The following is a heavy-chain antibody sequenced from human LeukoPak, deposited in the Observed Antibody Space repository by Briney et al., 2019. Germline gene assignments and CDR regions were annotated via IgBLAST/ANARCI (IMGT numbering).Heavy chain of an antibody. J-gene: IGHJ4*02. V-gene: IGHV3-30-3*01. CDR2: ISYDGSNK. D-gene: IGHD3-10*01. Sequence: PGRSLRLSCAASGFTFSSYAMHWVRQAPGKGQEWVAVISYDGSNKYYADSVKGRFTISRDNSKNTLYLQMNSLRGEDTAVYYCARSDTYGSGSFDYWGQGTLVTVSS. CDR1: GFTFSSYA. CDR3: ARSDTYGSGSFDY.